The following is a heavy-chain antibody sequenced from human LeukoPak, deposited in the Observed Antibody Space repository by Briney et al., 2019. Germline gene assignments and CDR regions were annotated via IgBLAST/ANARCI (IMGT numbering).Heavy chain of an antibody. J-gene: IGHJ6*02. D-gene: IGHD3-16*01. Sequence: SGGSLRLSCAASGFTFSSYAMSWVRQPPGKGLEWVSGISWNSGSIDYADSVKGRFTISRDNAKNSLYLQMSNLRAEDTAVYFCARGGGLDVWGQGATVTVSS. V-gene: IGHV3-9*01. CDR1: GFTFSSYA. CDR2: ISWNSGSI. CDR3: ARGGGLDV.